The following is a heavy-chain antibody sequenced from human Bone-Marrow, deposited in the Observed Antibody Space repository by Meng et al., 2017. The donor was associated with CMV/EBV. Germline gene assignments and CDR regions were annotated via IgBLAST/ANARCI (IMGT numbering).Heavy chain of an antibody. J-gene: IGHJ5*02. CDR2: IIPIFGTA. D-gene: IGHD2-8*02. V-gene: IGHV1-69*12. CDR3: ARGEGLLGDWFDP. Sequence: VQLGQYGAEVNKPGSSVKVSCNASGGTFSSYAISWVRQAPGQGLEWMGGIIPIFGTANYAQKFQGRVTITADESTSTAYMELSSLRSEDTAVYYCARGEGLLGDWFDPWGQGTLVTVSS. CDR1: GGTFSSYA.